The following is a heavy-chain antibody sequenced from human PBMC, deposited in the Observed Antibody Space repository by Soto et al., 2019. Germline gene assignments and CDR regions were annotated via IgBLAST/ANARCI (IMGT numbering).Heavy chain of an antibody. D-gene: IGHD3-10*01. V-gene: IGHV3-23*01. CDR3: ANDCCGEAFFDY. J-gene: IGHJ4*02. CDR1: GFTFTNYG. Sequence: GGSLRLSCEASGFTFTNYGMSWLRQAPGKGLKWLATVSIGSDNLHYADFVKGRFTISRDNSRNTLYLQMNRLRAEDTAVYYCANDCCGEAFFDYLGRGTLVTVSS. CDR2: VSIGSDNL.